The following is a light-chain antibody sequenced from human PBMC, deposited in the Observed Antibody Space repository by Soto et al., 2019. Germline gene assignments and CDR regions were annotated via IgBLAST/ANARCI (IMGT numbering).Light chain of an antibody. Sequence: DIQIPQPQSSLSQLVEERNTITSREVKTFGGIWNWYQQKPGKAPELLIYAASYLGNGVPSRFSGSGSGTYFTLTISSLQPEDLATYYCQQSYTTPLTFGGGTKVEIK. CDR3: QQSYTTPLT. CDR1: KTFGGI. V-gene: IGKV1-39*01. CDR2: AAS. J-gene: IGKJ4*01.